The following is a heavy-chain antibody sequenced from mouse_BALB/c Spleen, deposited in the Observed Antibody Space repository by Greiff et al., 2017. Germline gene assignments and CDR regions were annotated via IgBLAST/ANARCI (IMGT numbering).Heavy chain of an antibody. D-gene: IGHD1-1*01. V-gene: IGHV3-2*02. J-gene: IGHJ1*01. Sequence: EVQLQQSGPGLVKPSQSLSLTCTVTGYSITSDYAWNWIRQFPGNKLEWMGYISYSGSTSYNPSLKSRISITRDTSKNQFFLQLNSVTTEDTATYYCARHGSSYRYFDVWGAGTTVTVSS. CDR1: GYSITSDYA. CDR2: ISYSGST. CDR3: ARHGSSYRYFDV.